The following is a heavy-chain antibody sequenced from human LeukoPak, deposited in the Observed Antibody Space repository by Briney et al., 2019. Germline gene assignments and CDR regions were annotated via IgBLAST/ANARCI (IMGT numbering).Heavy chain of an antibody. CDR3: ARAGYGDYVSD. Sequence: PSETLSLTCTVSGVSISSGGHSWSWIRQPPGKGLEWIGYIYHSGSGSTYYNPSLKSRVTISIDKSKNQFSLKLNSVTAADTAVYYCARAGYGDYVSDWGQGTLVTVSS. J-gene: IGHJ4*02. V-gene: IGHV4-30-2*01. D-gene: IGHD4-17*01. CDR1: GVSISSGGHS. CDR2: IYHSGSGST.